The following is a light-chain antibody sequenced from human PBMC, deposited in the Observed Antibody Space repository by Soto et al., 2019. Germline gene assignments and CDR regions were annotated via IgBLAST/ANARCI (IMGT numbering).Light chain of an antibody. CDR1: SSDVGGYNY. Sequence: QSALTQPASVSGSPGQSITISCTGTSSDVGGYNYVSWHQQHPGKAPQLMIYEVSNRPSGVSNRFSGSKSGNTASLTISGLRAEDEADYYCSSYTSSSPRVFGTGTKLTVL. CDR3: SSYTSSSPRV. V-gene: IGLV2-14*01. J-gene: IGLJ1*01. CDR2: EVS.